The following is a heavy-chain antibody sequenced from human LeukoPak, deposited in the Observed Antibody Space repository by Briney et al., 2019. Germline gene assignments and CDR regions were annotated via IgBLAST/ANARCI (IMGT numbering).Heavy chain of an antibody. CDR2: ISSSSSYI. D-gene: IGHD6-13*01. J-gene: IGHJ5*02. V-gene: IGHV3-21*01. Sequence: GGSLRLSCAASGFTFSSYSMNWVRQAPGKGLEWVSSISSSSSYIYYADSVKGRFTISRDNAKNPLYLQMNSLRAEDTAVYYCARETAAAGNWFDPWGQGTLVTVSS. CDR1: GFTFSSYS. CDR3: ARETAAAGNWFDP.